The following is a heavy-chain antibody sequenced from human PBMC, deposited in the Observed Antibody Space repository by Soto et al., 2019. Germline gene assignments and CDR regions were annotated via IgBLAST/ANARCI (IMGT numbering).Heavy chain of an antibody. Sequence: GGSLRLSCAASGFTFSSYAMGWVRQAPGKGLEWVSAISGSGGSTYYADSVKGRFTISRDNAKNSLYLQMNSLRAEDTAVYYCARVRFLEWNYYGMDVWGQGTTVTVSS. D-gene: IGHD3-3*01. CDR1: GFTFSSYA. J-gene: IGHJ6*02. CDR2: ISGSGGST. V-gene: IGHV3-23*01. CDR3: ARVRFLEWNYYGMDV.